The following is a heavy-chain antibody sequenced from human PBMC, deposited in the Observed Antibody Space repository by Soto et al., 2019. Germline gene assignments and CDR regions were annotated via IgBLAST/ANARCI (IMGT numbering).Heavy chain of an antibody. CDR1: GYTLTSYY. Sequence: GASVKVSCKASGYTLTSYYMHWVRHAPGQGLEWMGIINPSGGSTSYAQKFQGRVTMTRDTSTSTVYMELSSLRSEDTAVYYCARGHHYGSLFNDRSYFDYWGQGTLVTLSS. CDR3: ARGHHYGSLFNDRSYFDY. V-gene: IGHV1-46*03. D-gene: IGHD4-17*01. CDR2: INPSGGST. J-gene: IGHJ4*02.